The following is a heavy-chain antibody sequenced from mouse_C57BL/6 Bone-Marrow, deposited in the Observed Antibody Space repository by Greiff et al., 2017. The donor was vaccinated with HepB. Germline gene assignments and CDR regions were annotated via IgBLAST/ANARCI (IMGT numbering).Heavy chain of an antibody. J-gene: IGHJ4*01. CDR3: ARWESAMDY. CDR1: GYTFTSYT. CDR2: INPSSGYT. V-gene: IGHV1-4*01. Sequence: VQGVESGAELARPGASVKMSCKASGYTFTSYTMHWVKQRPGQGLEWIGYINPSSGYTKYNQKFKDKATLTADKSSSTAYMQLSSLTSEASAVYYCARWESAMDYWGQGTSVTVSS. D-gene: IGHD4-1*01.